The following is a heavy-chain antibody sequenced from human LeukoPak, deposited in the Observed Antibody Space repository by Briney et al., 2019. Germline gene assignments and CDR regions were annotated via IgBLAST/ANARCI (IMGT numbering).Heavy chain of an antibody. J-gene: IGHJ6*03. D-gene: IGHD3-3*01. V-gene: IGHV1-8*03. CDR1: GYTFTSYD. CDR3: ARGMRYYDFWSGTPQDYYYYYMDV. CDR2: VKPNSGNT. Sequence: ASVKVSCKASGYTFTSYDINWVRQATGQGLEWMGWVKPNSGNTGYAQKFQGGVTITRNTSISTAYMELSSLRSEDTAVYYCARGMRYYDFWSGTPQDYYYYYMDVWGKGTTVTISS.